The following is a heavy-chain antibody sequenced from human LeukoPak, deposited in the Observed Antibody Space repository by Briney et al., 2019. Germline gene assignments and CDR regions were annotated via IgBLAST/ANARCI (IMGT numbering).Heavy chain of an antibody. D-gene: IGHD3-22*01. CDR1: GFTFSSYA. CDR2: ISGSGGST. J-gene: IGHJ3*02. CDR3: ARGSYYDSSGYYWPNAFDI. Sequence: GGSLRLSCAASGFTFSSYAMSWVRQAPGKGLEWVSAISGSGGSTYYADSVKGRFTISRDNSENTLYLQMNSLRAEDTAVYYCARGSYYDSSGYYWPNAFDIWGQGTMVTVSS. V-gene: IGHV3-23*01.